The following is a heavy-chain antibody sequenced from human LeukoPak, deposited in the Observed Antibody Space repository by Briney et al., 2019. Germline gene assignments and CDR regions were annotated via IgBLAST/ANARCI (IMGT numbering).Heavy chain of an antibody. V-gene: IGHV1-3*03. Sequence: ASVKVSCKASGYTFTSYAMHWVRQAPGQRLEWMGWINAGNGNTKYSQEFQGRVTITRDTSASTAYMELSSLRSEDMAVYYCARVVMVRGVIDYFDYWGQGTLVTVSS. CDR3: ARVVMVRGVIDYFDY. CDR2: INAGNGNT. CDR1: GYTFTSYA. D-gene: IGHD3-10*01. J-gene: IGHJ4*02.